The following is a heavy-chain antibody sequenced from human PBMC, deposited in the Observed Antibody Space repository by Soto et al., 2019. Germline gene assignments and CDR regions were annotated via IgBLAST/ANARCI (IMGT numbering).Heavy chain of an antibody. V-gene: IGHV1-18*01. CDR2: ISTYNGNT. CDR1: GYTFTSYG. Sequence: ASVKVSCKASGYTFTSYGISWVRQAPGQGLEWMGWISTYNGNTNYAQKLQGRVTMTTDTSTSTAYMELRSLRSDDTAVYYCARDVPPAGVAVVVGFDYWGQGTLVTVSS. D-gene: IGHD6-19*01. J-gene: IGHJ4*02. CDR3: ARDVPPAGVAVVVGFDY.